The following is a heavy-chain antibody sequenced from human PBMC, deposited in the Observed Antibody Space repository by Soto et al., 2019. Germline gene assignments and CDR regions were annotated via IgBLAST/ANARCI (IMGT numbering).Heavy chain of an antibody. V-gene: IGHV4-4*07. Sequence: SETLSLTCTVSADSMTSHYWSWIRQPAGKGLEWIGRVYAAGNTNYNPSLTGRVTMSIDTSKKQFSLRMTSLTAADTAVYFCARVFDYWSGFYVYWGQGILVTVSS. CDR1: ADSMTSHY. CDR2: VYAAGNT. CDR3: ARVFDYWSGFYVY. J-gene: IGHJ4*02. D-gene: IGHD3-3*01.